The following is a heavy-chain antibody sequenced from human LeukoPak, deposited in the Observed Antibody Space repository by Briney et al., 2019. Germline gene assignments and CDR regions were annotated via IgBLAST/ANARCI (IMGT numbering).Heavy chain of an antibody. Sequence: GRSLRLSCAASGFTFRSYGMHWVRQAPGKGLEWVAVTWYDGSNNYYADSVNGRFTISRDNSKNTLYLQMNSLRAEDTAVYYCTRGGYCSSTSCYVYYYGMDVWGQGTTVTVSS. J-gene: IGHJ6*02. D-gene: IGHD2-2*01. CDR1: GFTFRSYG. CDR2: TWYDGSNN. V-gene: IGHV3-33*01. CDR3: TRGGYCSSTSCYVYYYGMDV.